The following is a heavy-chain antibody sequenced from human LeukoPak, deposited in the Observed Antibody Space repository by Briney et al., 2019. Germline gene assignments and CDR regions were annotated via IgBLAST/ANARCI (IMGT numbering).Heavy chain of an antibody. Sequence: ASVKVSCKASGYTFTSYGISWVRQAPGQGLEWMGWISAYNGNTNYAQKLQGGVTMTTDTSTSTAYMELRSLRSDDTAVYYCARVLDYYDSSGYPRDYWGQGTLVTVSS. J-gene: IGHJ4*02. CDR1: GYTFTSYG. CDR3: ARVLDYYDSSGYPRDY. V-gene: IGHV1-18*01. CDR2: ISAYNGNT. D-gene: IGHD3-22*01.